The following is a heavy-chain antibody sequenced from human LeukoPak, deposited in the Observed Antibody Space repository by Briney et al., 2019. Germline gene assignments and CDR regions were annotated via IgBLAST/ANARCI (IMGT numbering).Heavy chain of an antibody. CDR2: ISSTSSTI. CDR1: GFTFSSYS. V-gene: IGHV3-48*02. CDR3: ARNPVATLDC. Sequence: GGSLGLSCAASGFTFSSYSMNWVRQAPGKGLEWVSYISSTSSTIYYADSVKGRFTISRDNAKNSLYLQMNSLRDEDTAVYYCARNPVATLDCWGQGTLVTVSS. D-gene: IGHD5-12*01. J-gene: IGHJ4*02.